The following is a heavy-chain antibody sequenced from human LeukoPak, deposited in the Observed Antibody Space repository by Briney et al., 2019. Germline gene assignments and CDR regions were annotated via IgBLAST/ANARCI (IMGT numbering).Heavy chain of an antibody. V-gene: IGHV4-59*08. Sequence: PSETLSLTCAVYGGSFSGYYWSWIRQPPGKGLEWIGYIYYSGSTNYNPSLKGRVTISVDTSKNQFSLKLSSVTAADTDGYYCARRSSELDAFDIWGQGTMVTVSS. CDR2: IYYSGST. D-gene: IGHD1-26*01. CDR1: GGSFSGYY. J-gene: IGHJ3*02. CDR3: ARRSSELDAFDI.